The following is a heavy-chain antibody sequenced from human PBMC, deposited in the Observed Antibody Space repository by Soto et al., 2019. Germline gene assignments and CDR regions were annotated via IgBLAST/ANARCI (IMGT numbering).Heavy chain of an antibody. J-gene: IGHJ5*02. CDR3: ARWVTAILKNWFDP. CDR2: ISGSGGST. V-gene: IGHV3-23*01. D-gene: IGHD2-21*02. CDR1: GFTFSSYA. Sequence: GGSLRLSCAASGFTFSSYAMSWVRQAPGKGLEWVSAISGSGGSTYYADSVKGRFTISRDNSKNTLYLQMNSLRAEDTAVYYCARWVTAILKNWFDPWGQGTLVTVSS.